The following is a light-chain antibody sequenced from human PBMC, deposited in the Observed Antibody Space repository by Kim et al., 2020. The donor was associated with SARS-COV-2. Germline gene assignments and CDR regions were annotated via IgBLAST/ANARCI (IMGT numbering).Light chain of an antibody. J-gene: IGLJ1*01. CDR2: GNT. CDR1: SSNIGAGYD. Sequence: QSVLTQPPSVSGAPGQRVTISCTGSSSNIGAGYDVHWYQQLPGTAPKLLIFGNTNLPSGVPDRFSGSKSGTSVSLIITGLQTEDEADYYCQSYDSSLTGYVFGTGTKVTVL. CDR3: QSYDSSLTGYV. V-gene: IGLV1-40*01.